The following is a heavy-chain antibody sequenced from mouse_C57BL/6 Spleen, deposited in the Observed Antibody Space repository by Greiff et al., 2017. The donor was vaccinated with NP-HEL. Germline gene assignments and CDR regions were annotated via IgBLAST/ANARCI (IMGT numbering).Heavy chain of an antibody. CDR2: IDPSDSYT. J-gene: IGHJ2*01. D-gene: IGHD3-2*02. CDR3: ASGEDSSGLRDY. V-gene: IGHV1-50*01. Sequence: QVQLQQPGAELVKPGASVKLSCKASGYTFTSYWMQWVKQRPGQGLEWIGEIDPSDSYTNYNQKFKGKATLTVDTSSSTAYMQLSSLTSEDSAVYYCASGEDSSGLRDYWGQGTTLTVSS. CDR1: GYTFTSYW.